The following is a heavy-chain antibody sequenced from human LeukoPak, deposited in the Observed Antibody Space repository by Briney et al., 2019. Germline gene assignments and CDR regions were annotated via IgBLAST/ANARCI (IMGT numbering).Heavy chain of an antibody. Sequence: GGPLRLSCAASGFSFSSYWMSWFRQAPGKGLEWVANIKKDGSEKYYVDSVKGRFTISRDNAKNSLYLQMNSMRLEDTAVYYCARDAGGMPDFWGLGTLVTVSS. CDR3: ARDAGGMPDF. J-gene: IGHJ4*02. CDR2: IKKDGSEK. V-gene: IGHV3-7*01. D-gene: IGHD2-2*01. CDR1: GFSFSSYW.